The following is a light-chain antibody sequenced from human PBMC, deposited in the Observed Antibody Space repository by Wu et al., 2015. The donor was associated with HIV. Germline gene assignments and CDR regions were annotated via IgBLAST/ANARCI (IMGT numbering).Light chain of an antibody. CDR1: QSVGLW. CDR2: KAS. Sequence: DIQMTQSPSTLSASVGDRVTITCRASQSVGLWLAWYQQKPGKAPRLLIYKASNLESGVPSRFSGGGSVTEFTPTINSLQSDDFATYYCQQYYTYPYTFGQGTKLQIK. J-gene: IGKJ2*01. CDR3: QQYYTYPYT. V-gene: IGKV1-5*03.